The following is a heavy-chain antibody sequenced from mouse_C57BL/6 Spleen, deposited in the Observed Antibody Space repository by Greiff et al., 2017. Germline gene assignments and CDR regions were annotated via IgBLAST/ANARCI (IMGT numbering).Heavy chain of an antibody. CDR2: IYPGDGDT. Sequence: QVQLQQSGPELVKPGASVKISCKASGYAFSSSWMNWVKQRPGKGLEWIGRIYPGDGDTNYNGKFKGKATLTADKSSSTAYMQLSSLTSEDSAVYFCARGKEDYAMDYWGQGTSVTFSS. CDR3: ARGKEDYAMDY. D-gene: IGHD1-3*01. V-gene: IGHV1-82*01. CDR1: GYAFSSSW. J-gene: IGHJ4*01.